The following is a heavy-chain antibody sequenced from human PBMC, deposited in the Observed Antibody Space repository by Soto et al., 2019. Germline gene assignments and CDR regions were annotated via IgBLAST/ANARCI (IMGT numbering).Heavy chain of an antibody. CDR2: IISSGSTI. D-gene: IGHD1-26*01. V-gene: IGHV3-48*03. Sequence: PGGSLRLSCAASGFTFSSYEMNWVRQAPGKGLEWVSYIISSGSTIYYADSVKGRFTVSRDNAKNSLYLQMNSLRAEDTAVYYCARDPGATLDYWAQGTLATFSS. J-gene: IGHJ4*02. CDR1: GFTFSSYE. CDR3: ARDPGATLDY.